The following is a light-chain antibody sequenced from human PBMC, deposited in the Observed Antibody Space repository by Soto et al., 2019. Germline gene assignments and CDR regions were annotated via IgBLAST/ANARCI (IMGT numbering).Light chain of an antibody. J-gene: IGKJ3*01. CDR2: GAT. V-gene: IGKV3-20*01. CDR1: QSVSSSY. Sequence: IVLTQSPGTLSLSPAERATLSCRASQSVSSSYLAWYQKKPGQAPRILIYGATSRATGIPDRFSGSGSGTDFTLTISRLETEDFAVYDCQQYGSSTFTFGPGTKVDIK. CDR3: QQYGSSTFT.